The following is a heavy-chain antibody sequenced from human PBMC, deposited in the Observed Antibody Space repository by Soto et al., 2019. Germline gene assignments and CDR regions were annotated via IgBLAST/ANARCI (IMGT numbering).Heavy chain of an antibody. CDR2: ISVSGDST. Sequence: GGSLRLSCAASGFPLSNYAMSWVRQAPGKGLEWVSAISVSGDSTYYADSVKGRFTISRDNSKNTLYLQMNSLRAEDTAVYYCATLVVVAATYNWFDPWGQGTPVTVSS. CDR1: GFPLSNYA. J-gene: IGHJ5*02. V-gene: IGHV3-23*01. CDR3: ATLVVVAATYNWFDP. D-gene: IGHD2-15*01.